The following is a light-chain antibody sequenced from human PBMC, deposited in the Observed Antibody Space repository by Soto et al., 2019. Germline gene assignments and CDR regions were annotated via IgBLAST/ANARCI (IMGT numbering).Light chain of an antibody. V-gene: IGKV3-20*01. CDR1: QSVISDY. J-gene: IGKJ4*01. CDR3: QQYGSSPLT. CDR2: GAS. Sequence: EIVLTQSPGTLSLSHGDRATLSCRASQSVISDYLAWYQQKPGQAPRLLIYGASGRATGIPDRFSGSGSGTDFTLTISRLEPEDFAVYYCQQYGSSPLTFGGGTKVDIK.